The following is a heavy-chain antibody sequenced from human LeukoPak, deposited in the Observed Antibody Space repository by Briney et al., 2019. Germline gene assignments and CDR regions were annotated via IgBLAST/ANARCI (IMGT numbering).Heavy chain of an antibody. CDR1: GFTFSSYA. D-gene: IGHD5-18*01. J-gene: IGHJ4*02. Sequence: GGSLTLSCAASGFTFSSYAMWWLRQAPGRELEGVIIISGSGGSTYYADSVRGRITIARDNSKNTLYLQMNRLRAEDTAVYYSAQNSGPMTAMVTLDSFFDCWGQGSLVTVSS. V-gene: IGHV3-23*01. CDR2: ISGSGGST. CDR3: AQNSGPMTAMVTLDSFFDC.